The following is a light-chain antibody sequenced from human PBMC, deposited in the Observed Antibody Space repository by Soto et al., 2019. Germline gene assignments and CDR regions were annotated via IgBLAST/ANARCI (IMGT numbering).Light chain of an antibody. V-gene: IGKV1-12*01. CDR3: QQANSFPLT. CDR2: VAS. Sequence: DIQMTQSPSSVSASVGDRVTITCRASQGISNWLAWYQQKPGEAPKLLIYVASSLQGGVPSRFSGSGSGTDFTLTISSLQPEDFATYYCQQANSFPLTFGGGTKVEIK. J-gene: IGKJ4*01. CDR1: QGISNW.